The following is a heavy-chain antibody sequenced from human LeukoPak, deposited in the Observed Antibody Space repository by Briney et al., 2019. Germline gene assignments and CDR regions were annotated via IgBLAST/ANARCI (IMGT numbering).Heavy chain of an antibody. J-gene: IGHJ4*02. CDR1: GFTVSTFD. Sequence: GGSLRLPCSASGFTVSTFDMHWVRQAPGKGLEWVATISYDGSKKHYANSVKGRFTISRDNSKNTLYLQMNSLRAEDTAVYYCANSLDYWGQGTLVTVSS. V-gene: IGHV3-30*18. CDR3: ANSLDY. CDR2: ISYDGSKK.